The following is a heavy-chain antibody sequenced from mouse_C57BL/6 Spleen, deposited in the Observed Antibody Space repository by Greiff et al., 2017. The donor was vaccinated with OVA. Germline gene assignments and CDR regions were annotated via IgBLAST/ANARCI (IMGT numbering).Heavy chain of an antibody. V-gene: IGHV1-54*01. CDR3: ARDGNYSAWFAY. CDR1: GYAFTNYL. CDR2: INPGSGGT. Sequence: VQLKESGAELVRPGTSVKVSCKASGYAFTNYLIEWVKQRPGQGLEWIGVINPGSGGTNYNEKFKGKATLTADKSSSTAYMQLSSLTSEDSAVYFCARDGNYSAWFAYWGQGTLVTVSA. J-gene: IGHJ3*01. D-gene: IGHD2-1*01.